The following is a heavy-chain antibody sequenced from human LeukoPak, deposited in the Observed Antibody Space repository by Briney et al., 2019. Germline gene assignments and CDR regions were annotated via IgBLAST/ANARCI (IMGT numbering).Heavy chain of an antibody. CDR3: AKDSNYASPTLRSLGY. V-gene: IGHV3-23*01. Sequence: PGGSLRLSCAASGFTLSSYVMSWVRQAPGKGLEWVSVISGSGGSTYYAESVKGRFTISRDNSKNTLYLQMNSLRAEDTAVYYCAKDSNYASPTLRSLGYWGQGTLVTVSS. J-gene: IGHJ4*02. CDR2: ISGSGGST. D-gene: IGHD4-11*01. CDR1: GFTLSSYV.